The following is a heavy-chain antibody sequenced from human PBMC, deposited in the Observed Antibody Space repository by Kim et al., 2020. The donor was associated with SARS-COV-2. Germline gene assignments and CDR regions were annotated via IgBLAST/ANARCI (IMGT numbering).Heavy chain of an antibody. Sequence: SETLSLTCAVSGGSISSVGYSWSWIRQPPGKGLEWIGYIYHSGSTNYNPSRKSRVTIYVDRYKNQFSLKLSSVTAADTAVYYCARTPRYHYYMDVGGKGTTVAVSS. CDR2: IYHSGST. CDR3: ARTPRYHYYMDV. J-gene: IGHJ6*03. CDR1: GGSISSVGYS. V-gene: IGHV4-30-2*01.